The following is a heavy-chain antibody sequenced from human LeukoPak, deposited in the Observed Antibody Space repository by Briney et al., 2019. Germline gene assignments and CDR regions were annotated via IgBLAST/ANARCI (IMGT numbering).Heavy chain of an antibody. CDR3: ARDKVVPAATLAQVGGIDP. V-gene: IGHV3-30-3*01. J-gene: IGHJ5*02. Sequence: GGSLRLSCAASGFTFSSYAMHWDRQAPGKGLEWVAVISYDGSNKYYADSVKGRFTISRDNSKNTLYLQMNSLRAEDTAVYYCARDKVVPAATLAQVGGIDPWGQGTLVTVSS. CDR1: GFTFSSYA. D-gene: IGHD2-2*01. CDR2: ISYDGSNK.